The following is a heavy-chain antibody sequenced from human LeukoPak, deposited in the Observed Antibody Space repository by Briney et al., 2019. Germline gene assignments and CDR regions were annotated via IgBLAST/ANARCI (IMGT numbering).Heavy chain of an antibody. CDR1: GFTFSSYG. CDR2: IRYDGSNK. J-gene: IGHJ3*02. V-gene: IGHV3-30*02. D-gene: IGHD2-2*01. CDR3: AKDLIVVVPAATLGDAFDI. Sequence: PGGFLRLSCAASGFTFSSYGMHWVRQAPGKGLEWVAFIRYDGSNKYYADSVKGRFTISRDNSKNTLYLQMNSLRAEDTAVYYCAKDLIVVVPAATLGDAFDIWSQGTMVTVSS.